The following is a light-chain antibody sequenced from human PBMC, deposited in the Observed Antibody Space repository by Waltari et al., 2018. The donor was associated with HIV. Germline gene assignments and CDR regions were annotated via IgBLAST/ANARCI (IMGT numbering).Light chain of an antibody. CDR2: AAS. V-gene: IGKV1-39*01. J-gene: IGKJ2*01. CDR3: QQSYSTPYT. CDR1: QSISSY. Sequence: DIQMPQSPSSLSASVGDRVTITCRASQSISSYVNWYQQKPGKAPKLLIYAASSLQSGVPSRFSGSGSGTDFTLTISSLQPEDFATYYCQQSYSTPYTFGQGTKLEIK.